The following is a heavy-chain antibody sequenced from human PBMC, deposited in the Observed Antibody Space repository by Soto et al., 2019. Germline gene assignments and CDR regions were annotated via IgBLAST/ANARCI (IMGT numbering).Heavy chain of an antibody. CDR1: GYTFKGYG. CDR2: ISGYNGNT. V-gene: IGHV1-18*01. CDR3: AREPQYMSGWGPAFDI. J-gene: IGHJ3*02. D-gene: IGHD6-19*01. Sequence: QAQLVQSGTELKKPGASVKVSYEASGYTFKGYGISWLRQAPGQGLEWMAWISGYNGNTKYAQNIQGRVTLTTDTSTNTAYMELRSLRSDDTAVYFCAREPQYMSGWGPAFDIWGQGTMVIVSS.